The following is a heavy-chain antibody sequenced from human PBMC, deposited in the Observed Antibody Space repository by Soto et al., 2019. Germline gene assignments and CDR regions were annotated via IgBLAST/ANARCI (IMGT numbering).Heavy chain of an antibody. D-gene: IGHD2-2*02. V-gene: IGHV5-51*01. CDR3: ARTQGGYCSSTSCYTYYYYGMDV. J-gene: IGHJ6*02. CDR2: IYPGDSDT. Sequence: SLKISCKGSGYSFTSYWIGWVRQMPGKGLEWMGIIYPGDSDTRYSPSFQGQVTISADKSISTAYLQWSSLKASDTAMYYCARTQGGYCSSTSCYTYYYYGMDVWGQGTKVTV. CDR1: GYSFTSYW.